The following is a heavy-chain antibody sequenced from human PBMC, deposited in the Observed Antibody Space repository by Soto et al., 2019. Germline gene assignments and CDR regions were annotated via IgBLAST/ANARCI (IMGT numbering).Heavy chain of an antibody. J-gene: IGHJ6*02. CDR3: ASLYSGSWTYYYYYGMDV. CDR2: ISYDGSNK. Sequence: QVQLVESGGGVVQPGRSLRLSCAASGFTFSSYAMHWVRQAPGKGLEWVAVISYDGSNKYYADSVKGRFTISRDNSKNTLYLQMNSLRAEDTAVYYCASLYSGSWTYYYYYGMDVWGQGTTVTVSS. D-gene: IGHD1-26*01. V-gene: IGHV3-30-3*01. CDR1: GFTFSSYA.